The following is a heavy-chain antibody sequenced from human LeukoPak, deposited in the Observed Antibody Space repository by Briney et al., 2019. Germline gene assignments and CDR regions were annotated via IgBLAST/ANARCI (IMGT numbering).Heavy chain of an antibody. CDR3: ARGGWYSSSWSFDY. CDR2: IYYSGGT. V-gene: IGHV4-59*01. J-gene: IGHJ4*02. D-gene: IGHD6-13*01. Sequence: SETLSLTCTVCGCSNSTYYWSWVRQPPGKGLEWIGYIYYSGGTNYNPSLKSRVTISVDTSKNQFSLKLSSVTAADTAVYYCARGGWYSSSWSFDYWGQGTLVTVSS. CDR1: GCSNSTYY.